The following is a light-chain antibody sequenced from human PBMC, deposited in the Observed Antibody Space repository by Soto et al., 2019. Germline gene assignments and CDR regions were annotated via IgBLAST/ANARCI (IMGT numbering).Light chain of an antibody. V-gene: IGKV3-15*01. CDR1: QSVSTC. Sequence: EIVLTQSPATLSLSPGERATRACRASQSVSTCLAWYQQKPGQAPRLLIYGASTRASGIPARFSGSGSGTEFTLIISSLQSEDSAVYYCQQYNSWLWTFGQGTKVDI. CDR2: GAS. J-gene: IGKJ1*01. CDR3: QQYNSWLWT.